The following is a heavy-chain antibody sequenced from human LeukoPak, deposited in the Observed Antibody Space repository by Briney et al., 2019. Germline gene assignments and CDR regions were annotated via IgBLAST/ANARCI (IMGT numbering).Heavy chain of an antibody. Sequence: GGSLRLSCAASGFTFTSFWLNWVRQAPGKGLEWVANIKRDGSEKYYLDSVKGRFTISRDNAKNSLYSQMNNLRAEDMAVYYCARGYGSGSCLDYWGQGTLVTVSS. CDR2: IKRDGSEK. D-gene: IGHD3-10*01. V-gene: IGHV3-7*03. CDR3: ARGYGSGSCLDY. CDR1: GFTFTSFW. J-gene: IGHJ4*02.